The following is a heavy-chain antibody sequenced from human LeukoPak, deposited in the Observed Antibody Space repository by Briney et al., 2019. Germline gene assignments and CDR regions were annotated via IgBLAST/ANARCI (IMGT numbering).Heavy chain of an antibody. CDR2: ISYDGSNK. CDR3: ARGRRQYYYDSSGYYYWYFDY. Sequence: GGSLRLSCAASGFTFSSYAMHWVRQAPGKGLEWVSGISYDGSNKYYADSVKGRFTISRDNSKNTLYLQMNSLRAEDTAVYYCARGRRQYYYDSSGYYYWYFDYWGQGTLVTVSS. J-gene: IGHJ4*02. V-gene: IGHV3-30*04. CDR1: GFTFSSYA. D-gene: IGHD3-22*01.